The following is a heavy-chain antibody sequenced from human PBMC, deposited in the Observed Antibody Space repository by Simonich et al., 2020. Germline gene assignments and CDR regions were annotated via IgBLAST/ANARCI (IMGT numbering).Heavy chain of an antibody. D-gene: IGHD1-1*01. Sequence: QVQLQQWGAGLLKPSETLSLTCAVYGGSFSGYYWSWIRQPPGKGLEWIGEINQSGRTNYNPSLKSRVTISVDTSKNQFSLKLSSVTAADTAVYYCARGKGWKNAFGIWGQGTMVTVSS. V-gene: IGHV4-34*01. CDR2: INQSGRT. CDR3: ARGKGWKNAFGI. J-gene: IGHJ3*02. CDR1: GGSFSGYY.